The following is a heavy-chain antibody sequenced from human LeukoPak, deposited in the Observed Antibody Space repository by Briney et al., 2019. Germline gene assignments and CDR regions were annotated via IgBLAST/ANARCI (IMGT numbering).Heavy chain of an antibody. D-gene: IGHD6-13*01. CDR3: ARIQSSSWYVGDY. CDR1: GFTFSDYY. V-gene: IGHV3-11*01. Sequence: PGGSLRLSCAASGFTFSDYYMSWIRQAPGKGREWVSYISSSGSTIYYADSVKGRFTISRDNAKNSLYLQMNSLRAEDTAVYYCARIQSSSWYVGDYWGQGTLVTVSS. J-gene: IGHJ4*02. CDR2: ISSSGSTI.